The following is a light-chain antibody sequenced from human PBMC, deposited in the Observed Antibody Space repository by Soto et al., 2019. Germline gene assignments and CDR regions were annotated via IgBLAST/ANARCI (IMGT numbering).Light chain of an antibody. J-gene: IGLJ1*01. V-gene: IGLV1-40*01. CDR1: SSNIGAGYD. Sequence: QSVLTQLPSVSGAPGQRVTISCTGSSSNIGAGYDVHWYQQLPGTAPKLLIYVNSNRPSGVPGRFSGSKSGTSASLAITGLQAEDEADYYCQSYDSSLSGYVFGTGTKVTVL. CDR2: VNS. CDR3: QSYDSSLSGYV.